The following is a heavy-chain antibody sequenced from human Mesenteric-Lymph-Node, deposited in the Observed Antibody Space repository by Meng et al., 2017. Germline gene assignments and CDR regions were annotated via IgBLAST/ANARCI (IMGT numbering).Heavy chain of an antibody. D-gene: IGHD2-15*01. CDR3: VRDTRRGGGWFDP. V-gene: IGHV4-30-2*01. CDR1: GDSITSGDYS. CDR2: IYHGVNI. Sequence: QVQLQEAGSGLVGPSQTLSLTCAVSGDSITSGDYSWTWIRKPPGKGLEWIGYIYHGVNIYYTPSLRSRVTISVDKSRSQFSLKLISVSAADTAVYYCVRDTRRGGGWFDPWGQGTLVTVSS. J-gene: IGHJ5*02.